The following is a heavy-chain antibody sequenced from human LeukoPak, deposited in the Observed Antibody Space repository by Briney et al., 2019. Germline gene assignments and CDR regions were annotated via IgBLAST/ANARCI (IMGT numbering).Heavy chain of an antibody. V-gene: IGHV1-18*01. CDR3: ARNPYYGSYFYYYGMDV. CDR2: ISAYNGNT. J-gene: IGHJ6*02. D-gene: IGHD3-10*01. Sequence: ASVKVSCKASGYTFTSYGISWVRQAPGQGLEWMGWISAYNGNTNYAQKLQGRVTMTRNTSISTAYMELSSLRSEDTAVYYCARNPYYGSYFYYYGMDVWGQGTTVTVSS. CDR1: GYTFTSYG.